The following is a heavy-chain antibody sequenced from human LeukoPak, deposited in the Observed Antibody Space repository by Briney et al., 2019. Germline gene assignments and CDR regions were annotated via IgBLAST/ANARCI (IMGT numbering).Heavy chain of an antibody. J-gene: IGHJ6*02. CDR3: ASGGLRSGYDRPDYYYGMDV. CDR2: ISAYNGNP. CDR1: GYTFTSSV. V-gene: IGHV1-18*01. Sequence: ASAKVSRKPSGYTFTSSVIRSVVQAPGHGLEWLGLISAYNGNPNYPQKLHGRVTMTTDTSTSTAYMERRSLRSAVTAVYYCASGGLRSGYDRPDYYYGMDVWGQGTTVTVSS. D-gene: IGHD5-12*01.